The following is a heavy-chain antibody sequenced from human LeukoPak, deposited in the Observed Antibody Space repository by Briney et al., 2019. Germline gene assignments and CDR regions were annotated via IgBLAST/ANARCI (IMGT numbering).Heavy chain of an antibody. CDR2: INHSGST. J-gene: IGHJ4*02. V-gene: IGHV4-34*01. Sequence: SETLSLTCAVYGGSFSGYYWSWIRQPPGKGLEWIGEINHSGSTNYNPSLKSRVTISVDTSKNQFSLKLSSVTAADTAVYYCARSPVLYYFDYWGQGTLVTVSS. CDR3: ARSPVLYYFDY. CDR1: GGSFSGYY.